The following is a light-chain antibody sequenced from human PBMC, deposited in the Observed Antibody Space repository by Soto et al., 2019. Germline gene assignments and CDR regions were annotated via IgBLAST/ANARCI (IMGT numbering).Light chain of an antibody. J-gene: IGKJ1*01. V-gene: IGKV1-9*01. CDR3: QQLTSYPRT. CDR2: AAS. CDR1: QGISSY. Sequence: DIQLTQSPSFLSASVGDRVTITCRASQGISSYLAWYQQKPGKAPKLLIYAASTLQSGVPSRFSGSRSGKEFTLELSSLQPEDFAPYCCQQLTSYPRTFGQGTKVEIK.